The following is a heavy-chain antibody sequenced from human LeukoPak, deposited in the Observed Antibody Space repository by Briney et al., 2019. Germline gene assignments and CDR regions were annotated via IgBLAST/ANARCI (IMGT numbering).Heavy chain of an antibody. CDR2: VYYSGST. CDR1: GYSISSGYY. CDR3: AVNSTKHTFDI. V-gene: IGHV4-38-2*01. J-gene: IGHJ3*02. Sequence: PSETLSLTCAVSGYSISSGYYWGWIRQSPGAGLEWIGSVYYSGSTNYSPSLKSRVRISVDTSKNQFSLELSSVTAADTAVYYCAVNSTKHTFDIWGQGTMVTVSS. D-gene: IGHD5/OR15-5a*01.